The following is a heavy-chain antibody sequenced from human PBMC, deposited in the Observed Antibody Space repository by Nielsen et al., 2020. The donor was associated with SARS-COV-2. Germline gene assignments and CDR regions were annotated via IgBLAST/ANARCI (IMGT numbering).Heavy chain of an antibody. CDR3: ARAIETGYSYGVIGMDV. V-gene: IGHV1-46*01. Sequence: ASVKVSCKASGGTFSSYAISWVRQAPGQGLEWMGIINPSGGSTSYAQKFQGRVTMTRDTSTSTVYMELSSLRSEDTAVYYCARAIETGYSYGVIGMDVWGQGTTVTVSS. D-gene: IGHD5-18*01. J-gene: IGHJ6*02. CDR1: GGTFSSYA. CDR2: INPSGGST.